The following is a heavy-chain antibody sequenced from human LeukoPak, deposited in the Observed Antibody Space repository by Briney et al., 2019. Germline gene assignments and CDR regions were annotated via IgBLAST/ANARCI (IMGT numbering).Heavy chain of an antibody. CDR2: IYYSGST. J-gene: IGHJ3*02. Sequence: PSETLSLTCTVSGGSISSGGYYWSWIRQHPGKGLEWIGYIYYSGSTYYNPSLKSRVTISVDTSKNQFSLKLSSVTAADTAVYYCARDGSGSYSETRGAFDIWGQGTMVTVSS. CDR1: GGSISSGGYY. V-gene: IGHV4-31*03. CDR3: ARDGSGSYSETRGAFDI. D-gene: IGHD1-26*01.